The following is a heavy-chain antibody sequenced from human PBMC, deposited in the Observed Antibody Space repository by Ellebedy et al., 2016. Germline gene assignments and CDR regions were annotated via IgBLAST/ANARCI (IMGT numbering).Heavy chain of an antibody. J-gene: IGHJ4*02. CDR1: GGSISSYY. Sequence: SETLSLTCTVSGGSISSYYWSWIWQPPGKGLEWIGYIYYSGSTNYNPSLKSRVTISVDTSKNQFSLKLSSVTAADTAVFYCARHTMDWSDFDYFDYWGQGTLVTVSS. V-gene: IGHV4-59*08. D-gene: IGHD1-1*01. CDR3: ARHTMDWSDFDYFDY. CDR2: IYYSGST.